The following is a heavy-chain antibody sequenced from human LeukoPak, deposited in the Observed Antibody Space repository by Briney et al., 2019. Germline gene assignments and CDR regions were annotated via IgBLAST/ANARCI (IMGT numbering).Heavy chain of an antibody. V-gene: IGHV5-51*01. CDR2: IYPGDSDT. CDR1: GYSFTSYW. J-gene: IGHJ3*02. CDR3: ASTQYYYDSSGWVAFDI. Sequence: GESLKISCKGSGYSFTSYWIGWVRQMPGKGLEWMGIIYPGDSDTRYSPSFQGQVTISADKSISTAYLQRSSLKASDTAMYYCASTQYYYDSSGWVAFDIWGQGTMVTVSS. D-gene: IGHD3-22*01.